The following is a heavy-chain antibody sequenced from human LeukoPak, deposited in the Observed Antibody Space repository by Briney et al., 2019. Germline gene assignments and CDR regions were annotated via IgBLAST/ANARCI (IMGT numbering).Heavy chain of an antibody. CDR1: GYSFTSYW. CDR2: IYPGDSDT. CDR3: ARQGRDGYNYGLFDY. Sequence: GESLKISCKGSGYSFTSYWIGWVRQMPGKGLEWMGIIYPGDSDTRYSPSFQGQVTISADKSIGTAYLQWSSLKASDTAMYYCARQGRDGYNYGLFDYWGQGTLVTVSS. J-gene: IGHJ4*02. D-gene: IGHD5-24*01. V-gene: IGHV5-51*01.